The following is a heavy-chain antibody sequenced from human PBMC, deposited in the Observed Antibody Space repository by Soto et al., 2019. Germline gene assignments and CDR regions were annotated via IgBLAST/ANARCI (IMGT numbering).Heavy chain of an antibody. V-gene: IGHV4-59*01. D-gene: IGHD5-12*01. CDR1: GGSISSYY. J-gene: IGHJ4*02. CDR3: ARVVSRGYVARFDY. Sequence: QVQLQESGPGLVKPSETLSLTCTVSGGSISSYYWSWIRQPPGKGLEWIGYINYSGSTNYNPSLKLRVPTSVHTSKHPSSLKLSSVTAADTAVYYCARVVSRGYVARFDYWGQGTLVTVSS. CDR2: INYSGST.